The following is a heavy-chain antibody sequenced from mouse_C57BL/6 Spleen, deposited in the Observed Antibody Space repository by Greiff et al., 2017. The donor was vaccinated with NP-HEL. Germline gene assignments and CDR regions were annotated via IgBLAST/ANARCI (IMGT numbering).Heavy chain of an antibody. CDR3: ARSPITTVVATNAMDY. J-gene: IGHJ4*01. CDR2: LSSGGSYT. CDR1: GFTFSSYG. Sequence: EVMLVESGGDLVKPGGSLKLSCAASGFTFSSYGMSWVRQTPDKRLEWVATLSSGGSYTYYPDSVKGRFPISRDNAKNTLYLQMSSLKSEDTAMYYCARSPITTVVATNAMDYWGQGTSVTVSS. D-gene: IGHD1-1*01. V-gene: IGHV5-6*01.